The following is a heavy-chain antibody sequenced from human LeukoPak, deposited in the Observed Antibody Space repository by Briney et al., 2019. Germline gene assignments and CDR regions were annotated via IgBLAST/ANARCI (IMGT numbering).Heavy chain of an antibody. J-gene: IGHJ4*02. Sequence: ASVKVSCKVSGYTLTELSMHWVRQAPGKGLEWMGGFDPEDGETIYAQKFQGRVTMTEDTSTDTAYMELSSLRSEDTAVYYCATRLITIFGVVIPAFVYWGQGTLSPSPQ. CDR1: GYTLTELS. D-gene: IGHD3-3*01. CDR3: ATRLITIFGVVIPAFVY. V-gene: IGHV1-24*01. CDR2: FDPEDGET.